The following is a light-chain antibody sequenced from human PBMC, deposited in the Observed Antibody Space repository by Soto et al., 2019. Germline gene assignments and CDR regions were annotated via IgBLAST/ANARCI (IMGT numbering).Light chain of an antibody. CDR2: DAS. CDR1: QSISSW. Sequence: DIQMTQSPSTLSASVGDRVTITCRASQSISSWLAWYQQKPGKAPKLLIYDASSLESGVPSRFSGSGSGTEFTLTISSLQPDEFATDYCQQYNSYSYTFGQGTMLEIK. CDR3: QQYNSYSYT. J-gene: IGKJ2*01. V-gene: IGKV1-5*01.